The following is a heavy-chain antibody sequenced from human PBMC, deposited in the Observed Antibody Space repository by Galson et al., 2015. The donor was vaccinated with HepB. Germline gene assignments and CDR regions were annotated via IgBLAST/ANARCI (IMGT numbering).Heavy chain of an antibody. CDR3: AALSDSSSSKPHDY. V-gene: IGHV3-30*04. CDR1: GFTFIMYA. J-gene: IGHJ4*02. CDR2: ISYDGSNK. Sequence: SLRLSCAASGFTFIMYAMHWVRQAPGKGLEWVAVISYDGSNKYYADSVKGRFTISRDNSKNTLYLQMNSLRAEDTAVYYCAALSDSSSSKPHDYWGQGTLVTVSS. D-gene: IGHD6-6*01.